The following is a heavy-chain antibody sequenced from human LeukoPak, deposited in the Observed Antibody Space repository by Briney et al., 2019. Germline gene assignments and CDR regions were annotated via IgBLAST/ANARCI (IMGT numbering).Heavy chain of an antibody. CDR3: ARLLTFGGVIVQYYFDY. CDR1: GYSISSGFY. V-gene: IGHV4-38-2*02. Sequence: KSSETLSLTCSVSGYSISSGFYWGWIRQPPGMGLEWIGSLYHTGSTYYNPSLKSRVTISVDTSKNQFSLKLSSVTAADTAVYYCARLLTFGGVIVQYYFDYWGQGTLVTVSS. J-gene: IGHJ4*02. CDR2: LYHTGST. D-gene: IGHD3-16*02.